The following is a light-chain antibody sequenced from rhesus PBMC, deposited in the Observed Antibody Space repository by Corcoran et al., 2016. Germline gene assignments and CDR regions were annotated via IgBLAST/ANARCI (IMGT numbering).Light chain of an antibody. Sequence: DIQMTQSPSSLSVSVGDRGTITCRASENVINYLHWYQQKPGKAPKLLMYKASTLQNGGPSWFSGSGSGTDFTLTISRLQPEDFATYYCKHGYGNPYRFGQGTKVEIK. CDR2: KAS. V-gene: IGKV1-74*01. CDR1: ENVINY. CDR3: KHGYGNPYR. J-gene: IGKJ2*01.